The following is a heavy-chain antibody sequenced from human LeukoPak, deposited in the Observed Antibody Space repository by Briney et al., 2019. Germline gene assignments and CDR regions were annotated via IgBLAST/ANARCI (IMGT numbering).Heavy chain of an antibody. D-gene: IGHD7-27*01. CDR1: GFTVSSNY. CDR2: IYSGGRT. CDR3: AKDPINWGSIYFDC. J-gene: IGHJ4*02. V-gene: IGHV3-53*01. Sequence: GGSLRLSCAASGFTVSSNYMSWVRQAPGKGLEWVSVIYSGGRTYYADSVKGRFTISRDNSKNILYLQMNSLTAEDTAVYWCAKDPINWGSIYFDCWGQGTLVTVSS.